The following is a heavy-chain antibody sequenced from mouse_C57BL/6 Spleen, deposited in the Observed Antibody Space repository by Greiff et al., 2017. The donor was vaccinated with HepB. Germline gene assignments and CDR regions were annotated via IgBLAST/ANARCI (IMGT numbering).Heavy chain of an antibody. D-gene: IGHD6-2*01. V-gene: IGHV1-50*01. CDR1: GYTFTSYW. J-gene: IGHJ2*01. CDR2: IDPSDSYT. CDR3: ARFSVWYYFDY. Sequence: VQLQQPGAELVKPGASVKLSCKASGYTFTSYWMQWVKQRPGQGLEWIGEIDPSDSYTNYNQKFKGKATLTVDTSSSTADMQLSSLTSEDSAVYYCARFSVWYYFDYWGQGTTLTVSS.